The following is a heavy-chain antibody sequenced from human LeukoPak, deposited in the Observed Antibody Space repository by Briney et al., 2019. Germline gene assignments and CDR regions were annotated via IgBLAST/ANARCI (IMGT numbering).Heavy chain of an antibody. V-gene: IGHV3-30*18. CDR3: AKDFVGYYNILTGYYKDSYYYVMDC. CDR2: ISYDGSNK. CDR1: GFTFSSYG. J-gene: IGHJ6*04. D-gene: IGHD3-9*01. Sequence: GRSLRLSCAASGFTFSSYGMHWVRQAPGKGLEWVAVISYDGSNKYYADSVKGRFTISRDNSKNTLYLQMNSLRAEDTAVYYCAKDFVGYYNILTGYYKDSYYYVMDCGGKGPTAAVS.